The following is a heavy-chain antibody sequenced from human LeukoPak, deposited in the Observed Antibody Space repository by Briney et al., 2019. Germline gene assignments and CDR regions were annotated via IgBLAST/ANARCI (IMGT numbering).Heavy chain of an antibody. CDR2: INRDGSST. D-gene: IGHD1-26*01. CDR3: ARGNSGSYHGFDY. V-gene: IGHV3-74*01. Sequence: PGGSLRLSCAASGIIFSNYWMHWVRQAPEKGLVWVSRINRDGSSTSYADSVKGRFTISRDNAKNTLYLQMNSLRAEDTAVYYCARGNSGSYHGFDYWGQGTLVTVSS. CDR1: GIIFSNYW. J-gene: IGHJ4*02.